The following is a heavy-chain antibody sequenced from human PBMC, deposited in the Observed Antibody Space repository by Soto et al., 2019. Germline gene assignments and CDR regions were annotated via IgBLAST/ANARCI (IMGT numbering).Heavy chain of an antibody. CDR3: ARREYSSSLGWFDP. J-gene: IGHJ5*02. D-gene: IGHD6-6*01. Sequence: QLQLQESGPGLVKPSETLSLTCTVSGGSISSSSYYWGWIRQPPGKGLEWIGSIYYSGSTYYNPSLKSRVTISVDTSKNQFSLKLSSVTAADTAVYYCARREYSSSLGWFDPWGQGTLVTVSS. CDR1: GGSISSSSYY. CDR2: IYYSGST. V-gene: IGHV4-39*01.